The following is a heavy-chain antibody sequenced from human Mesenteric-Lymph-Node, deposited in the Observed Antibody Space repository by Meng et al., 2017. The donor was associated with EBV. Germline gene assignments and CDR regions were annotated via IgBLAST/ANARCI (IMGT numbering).Heavy chain of an antibody. CDR2: ISGRGSGT. J-gene: IGHJ4*02. CDR1: GSRFGNYF. V-gene: IGHV3-23*01. D-gene: IGHD5-18*01. CDR3: AKDTTMEM. Sequence: LGSGGGLVQPGGSLRLTCAASGSRFGNYFMPWVRQAPGKGLEWVSAISGRGSGTYYGDSVQGRFTISRDNSKNTIYLQMNSLRVEDTAVYYCAKDTTMEMWGQGTLVTVSS.